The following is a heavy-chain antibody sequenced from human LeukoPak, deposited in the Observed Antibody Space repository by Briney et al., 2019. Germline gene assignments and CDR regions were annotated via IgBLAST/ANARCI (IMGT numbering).Heavy chain of an antibody. Sequence: ASVKVSCKASGYTFTSYAMHWVRQAPGQRLEWMGWVNAGNGNTKYSQKFQGRVTITRDTSASTAYMELSSLRSEDTAVYYCASALPMVVRDNYYYYYGMDVWGQGTTVTVSS. D-gene: IGHD3-10*01. V-gene: IGHV1-3*01. CDR3: ASALPMVVRDNYYYYYGMDV. CDR1: GYTFTSYA. J-gene: IGHJ6*02. CDR2: VNAGNGNT.